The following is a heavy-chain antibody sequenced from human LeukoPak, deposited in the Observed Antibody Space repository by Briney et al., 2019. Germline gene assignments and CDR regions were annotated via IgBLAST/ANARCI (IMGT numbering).Heavy chain of an antibody. D-gene: IGHD3-16*01. Sequence: PGGSLRLSCVASGFTFSSYSMNWVRQAPGKGLEWVSNIFSGGDGTLYADSVKGRFTISRDNSQNMLYLQMNSLRVEDTALYYCAKRKVPASLGEAFDIWGQGTMVTVSS. V-gene: IGHV3-23*01. J-gene: IGHJ3*02. CDR2: IFSGGDGT. CDR3: AKRKVPASLGEAFDI. CDR1: GFTFSSYS.